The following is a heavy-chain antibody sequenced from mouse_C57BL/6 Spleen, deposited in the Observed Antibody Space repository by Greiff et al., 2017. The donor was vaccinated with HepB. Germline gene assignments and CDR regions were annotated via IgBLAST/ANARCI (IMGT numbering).Heavy chain of an antibody. J-gene: IGHJ4*01. Sequence: QVQLQQSGAELMKPGASVKLSCKATGYTFTGYWIEWVKQRPGHGLEWIGEILPGSGSTNYNEKFKGKATFTADTSSNTAYMQLSSLTTEDSAIYYCARYGKANWDNYYAMDYWGQGTSVTVSS. CDR1: GYTFTGYW. V-gene: IGHV1-9*01. D-gene: IGHD4-1*01. CDR2: ILPGSGST. CDR3: ARYGKANWDNYYAMDY.